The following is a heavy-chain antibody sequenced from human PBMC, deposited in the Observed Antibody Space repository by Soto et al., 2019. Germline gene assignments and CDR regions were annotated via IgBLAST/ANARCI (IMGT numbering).Heavy chain of an antibody. V-gene: IGHV4-59*01. CDR3: ARLVRGVISRYFDY. CDR2: IYYSGST. CDR1: GGSISSYY. D-gene: IGHD3-10*01. Sequence: SETLSLTCTVSGGSISSYYWSWIRQPPGKGLEWIGYIYYSGSTNYNPSLESRVTISVDTSKNQFSLKLSSVTAADTAVYYCARLVRGVISRYFDYWGQGTLVTVSS. J-gene: IGHJ4*02.